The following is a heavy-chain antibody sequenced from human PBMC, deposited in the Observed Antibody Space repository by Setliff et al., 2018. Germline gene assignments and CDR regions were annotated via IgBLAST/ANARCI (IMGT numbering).Heavy chain of an antibody. CDR1: GFTFSRYW. V-gene: IGHV3-7*01. D-gene: IGHD2-2*01. CDR3: VRLGCSTTSCYYFDY. Sequence: PGGSLRLSCAASGFTFSRYWMSWVRQAPGKGLEWVANIKQDGSDTYYMDSVKDRFTISRDNANNSLYLQMNTLRVEDTAVYFCVRLGCSTTSCYYFDYWGQGAQVTVSS. J-gene: IGHJ4*02. CDR2: IKQDGSDT.